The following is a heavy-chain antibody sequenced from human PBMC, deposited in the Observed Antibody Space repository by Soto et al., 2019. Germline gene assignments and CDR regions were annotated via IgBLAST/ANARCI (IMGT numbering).Heavy chain of an antibody. V-gene: IGHV3-23*01. CDR2: ISGSGGST. D-gene: IGHD3-22*01. CDR1: GFTFSSYA. J-gene: IGHJ3*02. CDR3: AKGAMIVVEKDAFDI. Sequence: GGSQRLSCAASGFTFSSYAVSWVRQAPGKGLEWVSAISGSGGSTYYADSVKGRFTISRDNSKNTLYLQMNSLRAEDTAVYYCAKGAMIVVEKDAFDIWGQGTMVTVSS.